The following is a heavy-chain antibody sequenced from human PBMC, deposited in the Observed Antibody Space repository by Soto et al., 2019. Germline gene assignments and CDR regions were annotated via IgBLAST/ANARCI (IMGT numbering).Heavy chain of an antibody. CDR2: INHSGST. CDR1: GGYFSGYY. J-gene: IGHJ4*02. D-gene: IGHD2-15*01. V-gene: IGHV4-34*01. CDR3: ARGQVGYCSGGSCYSFGY. Sequence: QVQLQQWGAALLKPSETLSLTCAVYGGYFSGYYWSWIRQPPGKGLEWIGEINHSGSTNYNPSLKSRVTLSVDTSKNQFSLKRSSVTAADTAVYYCARGQVGYCSGGSCYSFGYWGQGTLVTVSS.